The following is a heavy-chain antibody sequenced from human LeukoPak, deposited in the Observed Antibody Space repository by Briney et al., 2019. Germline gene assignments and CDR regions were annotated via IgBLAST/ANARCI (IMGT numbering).Heavy chain of an antibody. CDR1: VFTFSIYA. CDR2: IIGSSGST. D-gene: IGHD5-12*01. J-gene: IGHJ4*02. V-gene: IGHV3-23*01. Sequence: GGSLSLSCAVSVFTFSIYAMSWVRQAPGKGLEWVLAIIGSSGSTYYADSVKGRLTTDRDNSSNRLYLQMNSVRAEGTAVYDCAKMYCCYGVFLYYWGQGTLVTVSS. CDR3: AKMYCCYGVFLYY.